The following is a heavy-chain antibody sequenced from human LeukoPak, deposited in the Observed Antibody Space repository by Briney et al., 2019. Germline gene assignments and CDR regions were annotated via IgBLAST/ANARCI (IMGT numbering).Heavy chain of an antibody. V-gene: IGHV1-18*01. CDR3: ARDCSGFPRDASDY. J-gene: IGHJ4*02. CDR2: ISAYNGHT. CDR1: GYTFTSYG. D-gene: IGHD3-22*01. Sequence: GASVKVSCKASGYTFTSYGINWVRQAPGQGLEWMGWISAYNGHTNYAQKLQGRVTMTTDTSTSTAHMELRSLRSDDTAVYFCARDCSGFPRDASDYWGQGTLVTVSS.